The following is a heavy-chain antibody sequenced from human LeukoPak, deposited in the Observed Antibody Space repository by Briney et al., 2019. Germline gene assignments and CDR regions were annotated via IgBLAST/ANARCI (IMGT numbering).Heavy chain of an antibody. CDR3: AKLGSGYYHGRLDV. CDR2: ISSNGGST. J-gene: IGHJ3*01. V-gene: IGHV3-64*04. CDR1: GFTFSSYA. Sequence: GGSLRLSCSASGFTFSSYAMHWVRQAPGKGLEYVSGISSNGGSTYYADSAKGRFTVSRDNSKNTLYLQMNSLRAEDTAVYYCAKLGSGYYHGRLDVWGQGAMVTVSP. D-gene: IGHD3-22*01.